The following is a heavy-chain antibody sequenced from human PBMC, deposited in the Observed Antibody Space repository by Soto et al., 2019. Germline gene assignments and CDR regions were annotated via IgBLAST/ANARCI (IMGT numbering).Heavy chain of an antibody. D-gene: IGHD6-19*01. CDR2: VYYTGST. Sequence: LSLTCSVSGGSISGSYWSWIRQSPGKGPEWLGYVYYTGSTNYSPSLRSRVSISVDTSKNEFSLRLSSVTAADTAVYFCARSVAVPGAHIDYWGQGTQVTVSS. CDR3: ARSVAVPGAHIDY. CDR1: GGSISGSY. V-gene: IGHV4-59*01. J-gene: IGHJ4*02.